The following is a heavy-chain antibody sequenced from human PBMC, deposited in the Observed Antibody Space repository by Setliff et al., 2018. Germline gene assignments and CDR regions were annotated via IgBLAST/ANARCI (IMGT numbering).Heavy chain of an antibody. CDR1: GYSISNDYF. CDR2: IYHIGSN. CDR3: AKHRSYFDY. Sequence: SETLSLTCTVTGYSISNDYFWGWIRQPPGKGLEWIGSIYHIGSNSYYPSLKSRVTISVDTSKNQFSLNLSSVTAADTAVYYCAKHRSYFDYWGQGTRVTVST. V-gene: IGHV4-38-2*02. J-gene: IGHJ4*02.